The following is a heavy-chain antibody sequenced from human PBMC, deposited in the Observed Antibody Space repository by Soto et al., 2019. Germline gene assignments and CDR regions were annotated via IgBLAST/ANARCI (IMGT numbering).Heavy chain of an antibody. CDR3: AKPAPLGPGYYYGMDF. CDR2: IRGSGGST. Sequence: EGELRLSCAASGVNFSSYAMTWVRQAPGKGLEWVSAIRGSGGSTYYADSVKGRFTISRDNSKNTLYLQINSLRAEDTAAYYCAKPAPLGPGYYYGMDFRGQGTTGTVSS. J-gene: IGHJ6*02. D-gene: IGHD2-2*01. CDR1: GVNFSSYA. V-gene: IGHV3-23*01.